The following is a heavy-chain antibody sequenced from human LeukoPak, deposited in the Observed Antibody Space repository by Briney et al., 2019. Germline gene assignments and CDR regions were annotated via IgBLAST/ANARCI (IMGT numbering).Heavy chain of an antibody. CDR2: ITYSSGCT. CDR3: AKDPSDLGGSGSNNYFDC. V-gene: IGHV3-23*01. D-gene: IGHD3-10*01. J-gene: IGHJ4*02. CDR1: GFTFSSYD. Sequence: PGGSLRLSCAASGFTFSSYDMSWVRQAPGKGLEWVSGITYSSGCTYYADSVKGRFTISRDNSRNTLYLQMNSLRAEDTAVYYCAKDPSDLGGSGSNNYFDCWGQGTLVTVSS.